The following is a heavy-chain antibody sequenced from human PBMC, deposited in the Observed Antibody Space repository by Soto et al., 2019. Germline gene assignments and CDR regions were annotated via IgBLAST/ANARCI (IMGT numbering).Heavy chain of an antibody. CDR1: GYTFTSYA. D-gene: IGHD3-22*01. J-gene: IGHJ4*02. CDR2: INAGNGNT. V-gene: IGHV1-3*01. Sequence: ASVKVSCKASGYTFTSYAMHWVRQAPGQRLEWMGWINAGNGNTKYSQKFQGRVTITRDTSASTAYMELSSLRSEDTAVYYCARGYKTYYYDSSGQDYWGQGTLVTVSS. CDR3: ARGYKTYYYDSSGQDY.